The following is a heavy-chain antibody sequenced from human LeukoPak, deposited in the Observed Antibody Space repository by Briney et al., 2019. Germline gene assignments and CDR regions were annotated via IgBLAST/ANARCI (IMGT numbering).Heavy chain of an antibody. Sequence: SETLSLTCAVYGGSFSGYYWSWIRQPPGKGLEWIGEINHSGSTNYNPSLKSRVTISVDTSKNQFSLKLSSVTAADTAVYYCARRPSGSYPPRRYNWFDPWGQGTLVTVSS. CDR3: ARRPSGSYPPRRYNWFDP. J-gene: IGHJ5*02. D-gene: IGHD1-26*01. CDR1: GGSFSGYY. V-gene: IGHV4-34*01. CDR2: INHSGST.